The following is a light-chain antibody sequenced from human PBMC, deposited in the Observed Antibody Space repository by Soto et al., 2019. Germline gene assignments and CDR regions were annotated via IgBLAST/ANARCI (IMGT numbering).Light chain of an antibody. CDR1: SSDAGGYNY. CDR3: SSYTSSSLSAGI. J-gene: IGLJ1*01. Sequence: QSVLTQPASVSGSPGQSITISCTGTSSDAGGYNYVSWYQQHPGKAPKLMIYEVSNRPSGVSNRFSGSKSGNTASLTIPGLQAEDEADYYCSSYTSSSLSAGIFGTGTKVTVL. V-gene: IGLV2-14*01. CDR2: EVS.